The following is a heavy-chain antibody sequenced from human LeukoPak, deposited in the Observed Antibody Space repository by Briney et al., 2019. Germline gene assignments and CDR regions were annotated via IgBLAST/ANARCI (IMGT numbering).Heavy chain of an antibody. CDR1: GASISSYY. Sequence: SETLSLTCTVSGASISSYYWIWIRQPQGKGLEWIGHIYYDGSTNYNPSLKSRVTISVDTSKNQFSLNLSSVTAADTAVYYCARGAVAGKMSWFDPWGQGTLVTVSS. CDR3: ARGAVAGKMSWFDP. CDR2: IYYDGST. J-gene: IGHJ5*02. V-gene: IGHV4-59*01. D-gene: IGHD6-19*01.